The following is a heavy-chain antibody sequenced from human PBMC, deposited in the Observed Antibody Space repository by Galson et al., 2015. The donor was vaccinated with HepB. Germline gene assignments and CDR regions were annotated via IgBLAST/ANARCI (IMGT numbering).Heavy chain of an antibody. J-gene: IGHJ4*02. D-gene: IGHD1-1*01. Sequence: SLRLSCAASGFTFSSYSMNWVRQAPGKGLEWVSSISSSSSYIYYADSVKGRFTISRDNAKNSLYLQMNSLRAEDTAVYYCAGGERSEFDYWGQGTLVTVSS. CDR3: AGGERSEFDY. CDR1: GFTFSSYS. V-gene: IGHV3-21*01. CDR2: ISSSSSYI.